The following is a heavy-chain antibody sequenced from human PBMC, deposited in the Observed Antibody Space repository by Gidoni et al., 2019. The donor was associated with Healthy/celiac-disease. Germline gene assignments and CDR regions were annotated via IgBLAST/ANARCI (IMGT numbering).Heavy chain of an antibody. V-gene: IGHV3-33*01. J-gene: IGHJ4*02. CDR3: ASDSGSYRGSFDY. CDR2: IWYDGSNK. Sequence: QVQLVESGGGVVQPGRSLRLSCAASGFTFRSYGMHWVRQAPGKGLEWVAVIWYDGSNKYYADSVKGRFTISRDNSKNTLYLQMNSLRAEDTAVYYCASDSGSYRGSFDYWGQGTLVTVSS. D-gene: IGHD1-26*01. CDR1: GFTFRSYG.